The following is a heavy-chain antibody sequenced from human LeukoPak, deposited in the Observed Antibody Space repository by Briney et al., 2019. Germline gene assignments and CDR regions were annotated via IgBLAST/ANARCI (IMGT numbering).Heavy chain of an antibody. Sequence: PGGSLRLSCAASGFTFSSYGMHWVRQAPGKGLEWVAFIRYDGSNKYYADSVKGRFTISRDNAKNSLYLQMNSLRAEDTAVYYCAKELVSVVPAAMGPYAFDIWGQGTMVTVSS. CDR1: GFTFSSYG. CDR3: AKELVSVVPAAMGPYAFDI. J-gene: IGHJ3*02. D-gene: IGHD2-2*01. V-gene: IGHV3-30*02. CDR2: IRYDGSNK.